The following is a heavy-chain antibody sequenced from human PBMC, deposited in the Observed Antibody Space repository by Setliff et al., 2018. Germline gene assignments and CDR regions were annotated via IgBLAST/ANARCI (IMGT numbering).Heavy chain of an antibody. CDR3: ARAVGAAMVTWYFDY. D-gene: IGHD5-18*01. CDR2: IIPIFGTA. J-gene: IGHJ4*02. CDR1: GGTFSSYA. V-gene: IGHV1-69*05. Sequence: SCKASGGTFSSYAISWVRQAPGQGLEWMGGIIPIFGTANYAQKFQGRVTITTDESTSTAYMELSSLRSEDTAVYYCARAVGAAMVTWYFDYWGQGTLVTVSS.